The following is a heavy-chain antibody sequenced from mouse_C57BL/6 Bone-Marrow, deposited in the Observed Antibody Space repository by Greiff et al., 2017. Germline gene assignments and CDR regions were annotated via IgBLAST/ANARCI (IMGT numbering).Heavy chain of an antibody. Sequence: QVQLQQPGAELVKPGASVKLSCKASGYTFTSYWMHWVKQRPGRGLEWIGRIDPNRGGTKYNEKFKSEATLTVDKPSSTAYMQLSSLTSEDSAVYDCARGGGDPAGFAYWGQGTLVTVSA. D-gene: IGHD3-3*01. CDR1: GYTFTSYW. J-gene: IGHJ3*01. V-gene: IGHV1-72*01. CDR2: IDPNRGGT. CDR3: ARGGGDPAGFAY.